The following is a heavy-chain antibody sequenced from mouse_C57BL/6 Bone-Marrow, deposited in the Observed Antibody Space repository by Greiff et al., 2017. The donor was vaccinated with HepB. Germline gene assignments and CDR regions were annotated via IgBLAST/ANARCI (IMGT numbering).Heavy chain of an antibody. CDR3: ASRYYSNYGYFDV. J-gene: IGHJ1*03. Sequence: EVKLVESGGGLVQPGGSLKLSCAASGFTFSDYYMYWVRQTPEKRLEWVAYISNGGGSTYYPDTVKGGFTISRDNAKNTLYLQMSRLKSEDTAMYYCASRYYSNYGYFDVWGTGTPVTVSS. CDR2: ISNGGGST. V-gene: IGHV5-12*01. D-gene: IGHD2-5*01. CDR1: GFTFSDYY.